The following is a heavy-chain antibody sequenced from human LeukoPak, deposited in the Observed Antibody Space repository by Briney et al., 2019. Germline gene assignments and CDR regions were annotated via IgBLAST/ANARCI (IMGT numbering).Heavy chain of an antibody. CDR3: LLLWPRWA. J-gene: IGHJ5*02. CDR1: GITFNNYW. Sequence: PGGSLRLSCAASGITFNNYWMHWVRQVPGKELVWVSRIYSDGSSTSYADSVKGRFTISRDSPKNTMYLQMNSLRPDDTAVYYGLLLWPRWAWGQGTLVTVSS. CDR2: IYSDGSST. V-gene: IGHV3-74*01. D-gene: IGHD3-10*01.